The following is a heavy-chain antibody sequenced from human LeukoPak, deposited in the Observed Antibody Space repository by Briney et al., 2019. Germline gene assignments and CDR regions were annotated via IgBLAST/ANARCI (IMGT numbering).Heavy chain of an antibody. CDR2: IKQDGSEK. D-gene: IGHD6-6*01. V-gene: IGHV3-7*01. CDR3: ARVGPRIATRQALDY. CDR1: GFTFSSYE. Sequence: GGSLRLSCAASGFTFSSYEMNWVRQAPGKGLEWVANIKQDGSEKYYVDSVKGRFTISRDNAKNSLYLQVNSLRVEDTAVYYCARVGPRIATRQALDYWGQGTLVTVSS. J-gene: IGHJ4*02.